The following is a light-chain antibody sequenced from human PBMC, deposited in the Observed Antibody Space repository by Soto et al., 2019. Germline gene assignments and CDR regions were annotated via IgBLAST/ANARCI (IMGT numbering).Light chain of an antibody. J-gene: IGLJ1*01. CDR1: SGDVGNYKY. CDR2: EVS. Sequence: QSVLTQPASVSGSPGQSITISCTATSGDVGNYKYVSWYQQHPGKAPKLMIYEVSNRPSGVSNRFSGSKSGNTASLTISGLQAEDEADYYCSSYTSSTTPYVFGTGT. CDR3: SSYTSSTTPYV. V-gene: IGLV2-14*01.